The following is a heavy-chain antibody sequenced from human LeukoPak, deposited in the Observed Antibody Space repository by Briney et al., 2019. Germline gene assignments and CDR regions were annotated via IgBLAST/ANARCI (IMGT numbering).Heavy chain of an antibody. CDR1: GGSFSGYY. V-gene: IGHV4-34*01. CDR2: INHSGST. CDR3: ARGRYSYGYIDFDY. D-gene: IGHD5-18*01. J-gene: IGHJ4*02. Sequence: SETLSLTCAVYGGSFSGYYWSWIRQPPGKGLEWIGEINHSGSTNYNPSLKSRVTISVDTSENQFSLKLSSVTAADTAVYYCARGRYSYGYIDFDYWGQGTLVTVSS.